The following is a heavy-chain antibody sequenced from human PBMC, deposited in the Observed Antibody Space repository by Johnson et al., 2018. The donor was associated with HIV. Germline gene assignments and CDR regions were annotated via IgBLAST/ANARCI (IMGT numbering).Heavy chain of an antibody. D-gene: IGHD3/OR15-3a*01. CDR1: GFTFSSYA. V-gene: IGHV3-23*04. CDR2: ISGSGGST. Sequence: VQLVESGGGLVQPGGSLRLSCAASGFTFSSYAMSWVRQAPGKGLEWVSVISGSGGSTYYADSVKGRFTISRDNSKNTLYLQMNSLRAEDTAVYYCAMGTGDHDAFDIWGQGTMVTVSS. J-gene: IGHJ3*02. CDR3: AMGTGDHDAFDI.